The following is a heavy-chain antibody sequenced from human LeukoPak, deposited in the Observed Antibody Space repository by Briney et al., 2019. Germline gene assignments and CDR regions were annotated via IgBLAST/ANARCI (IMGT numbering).Heavy chain of an antibody. D-gene: IGHD3-22*01. CDR2: ISGSGGST. J-gene: IGHJ6*02. V-gene: IGHV3-23*01. CDR3: AKDRSYYDNGYGMDV. Sequence: PGGSLRLSCAASGFTFSSYAMSWVRQAPGKGLEWVSAISGSGGSTYYADSVKGRFTISRDNSKNTLYLQMNSLRAEDTAVYYCAKDRSYYDNGYGMDVWGQGTTVTVSS. CDR1: GFTFSSYA.